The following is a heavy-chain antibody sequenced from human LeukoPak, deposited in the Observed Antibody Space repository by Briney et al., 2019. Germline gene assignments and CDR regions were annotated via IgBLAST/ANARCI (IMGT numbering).Heavy chain of an antibody. CDR1: VYTFTSYD. V-gene: IGHV1-8*01. Sequence: ASVKVSCKASVYTFTSYDIYWVRMATGQGLEWMGWMKPNSGNTGYAQKFQGRVTMTRNTSISTAYMELSSLRSEDTAVYYCVILPAYYYDSSGYSLNNDYWGQGTLVTVSS. CDR2: MKPNSGNT. CDR3: VILPAYYYDSSGYSLNNDY. D-gene: IGHD3-22*01. J-gene: IGHJ4*02.